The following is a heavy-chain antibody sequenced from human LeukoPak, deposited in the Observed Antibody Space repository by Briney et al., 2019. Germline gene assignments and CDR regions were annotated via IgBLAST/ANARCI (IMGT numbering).Heavy chain of an antibody. J-gene: IGHJ4*02. CDR1: GGSISSYY. Sequence: PSETLSLTCTVSGGSISSYYWSWIRQPPGKGLEWIGYIYYSGSTNYNPSLKSRVTISVDTSKNQFSLKLSSVTAADTAVYYCARQHSGWYVDYWGQGTLVTVSS. V-gene: IGHV4-59*08. CDR3: ARQHSGWYVDY. D-gene: IGHD6-19*01. CDR2: IYYSGST.